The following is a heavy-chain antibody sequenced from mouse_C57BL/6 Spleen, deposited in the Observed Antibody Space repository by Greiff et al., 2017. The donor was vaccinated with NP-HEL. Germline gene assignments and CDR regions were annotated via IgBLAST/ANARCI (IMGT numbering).Heavy chain of an antibody. J-gene: IGHJ2*01. D-gene: IGHD2-1*01. Sequence: QVQLKESGPELVKPGASVKISCKASGYAFRSSWMNWVKQRPGKGLEWIGRIYPGDGDTNYNGKFKGKATLTADKASSTAYMQISGLTAEDTAVDFCAREGNYFYFDYWGQGTTLTVSS. CDR2: IYPGDGDT. CDR1: GYAFRSSW. V-gene: IGHV1-82*01. CDR3: AREGNYFYFDY.